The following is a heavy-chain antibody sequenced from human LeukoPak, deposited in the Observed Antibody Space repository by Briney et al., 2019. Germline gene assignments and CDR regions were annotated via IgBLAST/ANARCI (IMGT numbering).Heavy chain of an antibody. CDR3: AKEVLITFGEVIVIGGMDV. J-gene: IGHJ6*02. CDR1: GFTFSSYG. V-gene: IGHV3-30*18. CDR2: ISDEGSNK. Sequence: GGSLRLSCAASGFTFSSYGMHWVRQAPGKGLEWVAIISDEGSNKNYADSVKGRFTISRDNSKNTLYLQMNSLRAEDTAVYYCAKEVLITFGEVIVIGGMDVWGQGTTVTVSS. D-gene: IGHD3-16*02.